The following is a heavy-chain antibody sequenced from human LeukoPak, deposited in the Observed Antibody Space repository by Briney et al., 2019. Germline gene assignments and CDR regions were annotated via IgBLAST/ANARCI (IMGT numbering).Heavy chain of an antibody. CDR2: ISTSNGDT. CDR3: ARDPYHRLGPPLDL. D-gene: IGHD1-14*01. V-gene: IGHV1-18*01. J-gene: IGHJ5*02. Sequence: GASVKVSCRASGYTFTNSDITWVRQAPGQGLEWMGRISTSNGDTNYAAKLQGRVTMITDTSTSTVYMELGSLTFDDTAVYFCARDPYHRLGPPLDLWGQGTLVTVSS. CDR1: GYTFTNSD.